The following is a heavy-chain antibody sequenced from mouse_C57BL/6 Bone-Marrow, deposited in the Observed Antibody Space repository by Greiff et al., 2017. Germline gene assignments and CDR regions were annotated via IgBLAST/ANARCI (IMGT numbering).Heavy chain of an antibody. CDR3: ARSTGSSPAY. CDR1: GYTFASYW. V-gene: IGHV1-59*01. Sequence: QVQLKQPGAELVRPGTSVKLSCKASGYTFASYWMHWVKQRPGQGLEWIGVIDPSDSYTNYNQKFKGKATLTVDTSSSTAYMQLSSLTSEDSAVYYCARSTGSSPAYWGQGTLVTVSA. CDR2: IDPSDSYT. D-gene: IGHD1-1*01. J-gene: IGHJ3*01.